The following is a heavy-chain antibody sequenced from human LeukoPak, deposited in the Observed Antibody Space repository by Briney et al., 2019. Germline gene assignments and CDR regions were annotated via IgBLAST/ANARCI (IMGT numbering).Heavy chain of an antibody. CDR1: VYTFTGYY. D-gene: IGHD6-19*01. CDR2: INPNSGGT. Sequence: ASVKVSCKASVYTFTGYYMHWVRQAPGQGLEWMGWINPNSGGTNYPQKFQGRVTMTRDTSISTAYMDLSRLRSDDTAVYYCARGPSSGWYLSQFDYWGQGTLVTVPS. CDR3: ARGPSSGWYLSQFDY. J-gene: IGHJ4*02. V-gene: IGHV1-2*02.